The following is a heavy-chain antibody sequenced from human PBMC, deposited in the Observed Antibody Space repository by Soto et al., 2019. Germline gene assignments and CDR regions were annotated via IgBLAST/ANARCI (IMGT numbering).Heavy chain of an antibody. Sequence: QVQLVESGGGVVQPGRSLRLSCAASGFTFSSYGMHWVRQAPGKGLEWVAVISYDGSNKYYADSVKGRFTISRDNSKNTLNLQMNSLRAEDTAVYYCAKDQSFKPPFLYYYDSRLGYGMDVWGQGTTVTVSS. CDR1: GFTFSSYG. D-gene: IGHD3-22*01. J-gene: IGHJ6*02. CDR3: AKDQSFKPPFLYYYDSRLGYGMDV. CDR2: ISYDGSNK. V-gene: IGHV3-30*18.